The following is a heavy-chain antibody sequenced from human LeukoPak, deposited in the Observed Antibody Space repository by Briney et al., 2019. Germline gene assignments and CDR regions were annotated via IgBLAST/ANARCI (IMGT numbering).Heavy chain of an antibody. V-gene: IGHV3-30-3*01. CDR3: ANSRGTARVT. J-gene: IGHJ5*02. CDR1: GFTFSSYA. Sequence: GGSLRLSCAASGFTFSSYAMHWVRQAPGKGLEWVAVISYDGSNKYYADSVKGRFTISRDNSKNTLYLQMNSLRAEDTAVYYCANSRGTARVTWGQGTLVTVSS. CDR2: ISYDGSNK. D-gene: IGHD4-17*01.